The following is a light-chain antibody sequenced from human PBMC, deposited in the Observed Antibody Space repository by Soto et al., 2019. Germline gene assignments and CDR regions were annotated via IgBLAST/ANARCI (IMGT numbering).Light chain of an antibody. CDR3: LQHNDYPRT. Sequence: DIPMTQSPSSLSASVGDRVTISCRASQGINNDLGWYQQKPGKAPKRLIYEASTLQSGVPSRFSGSGSGTEFTLTISSLQPEDFATYYCLQHNDYPRTFGGGTQVAMK. V-gene: IGKV1-17*01. J-gene: IGKJ4*01. CDR2: EAS. CDR1: QGINND.